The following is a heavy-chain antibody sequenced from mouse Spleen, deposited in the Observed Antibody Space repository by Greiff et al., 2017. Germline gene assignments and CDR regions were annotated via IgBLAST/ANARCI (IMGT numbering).Heavy chain of an antibody. V-gene: IGHV3-6*01. J-gene: IGHJ4*01. Sequence: EVQLQQSGPGLVKPSQSLSLTCSVTGYSITSGYYWNWIRQFPGNKLEWMGYISYDGSNNYNPSLKNRISITRDTSKNQFFLKLNSVTTEDTATYYCASFTTATLYAMDYWGQGTSVTVSS. D-gene: IGHD1-2*01. CDR2: ISYDGSN. CDR3: ASFTTATLYAMDY. CDR1: GYSITSGYY.